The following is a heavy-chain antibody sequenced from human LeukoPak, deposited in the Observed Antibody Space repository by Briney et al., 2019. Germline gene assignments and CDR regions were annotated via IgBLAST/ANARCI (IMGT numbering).Heavy chain of an antibody. V-gene: IGHV4-39*01. Sequence: SETLSLTCTVSGGSISSSSYYWGWIRQPPGKGLEWIGSIYYSGSTYYNPSLKSRVTISVDTSKNQFSLKLSSVTAADTAVYYCARQGPMDVWGQGTTVTVSS. J-gene: IGHJ6*02. CDR1: GGSISSSSYY. CDR3: ARQGPMDV. CDR2: IYYSGST.